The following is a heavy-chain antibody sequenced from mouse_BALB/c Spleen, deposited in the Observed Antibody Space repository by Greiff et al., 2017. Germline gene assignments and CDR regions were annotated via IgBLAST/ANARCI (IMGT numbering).Heavy chain of an antibody. CDR2: IWSGGST. V-gene: IGHV2-2*02. CDR1: GFSLTSYG. Sequence: QVQLKESGPGLVQPSQSLSITCTVSGFSLTSYGVHWVRQSPGKGLEWLGVIWSGGSTDYNAAFISRLSISKDNSKSQVFFKMNSLQANDTAIYYCARNLGNYGNPFAYWGQGTLVTVSA. CDR3: ARNLGNYGNPFAY. D-gene: IGHD2-1*01. J-gene: IGHJ3*01.